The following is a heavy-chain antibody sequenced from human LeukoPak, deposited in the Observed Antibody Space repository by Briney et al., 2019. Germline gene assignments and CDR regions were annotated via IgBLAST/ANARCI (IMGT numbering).Heavy chain of an antibody. V-gene: IGHV3-21*01. Sequence: GGSLRLSCAASGFTLSSYSMNWVRQAPGKGLEWVSSISSSSYIYYADSVKGRFTISRDNAKNSLYLQMNSLRAEDTAVYYCARDCSSTSSCYYYYGMDVWGQGTTFTVSS. CDR3: ARDCSSTSSCYYYYGMDV. D-gene: IGHD2-2*01. CDR1: GFTLSSYS. CDR2: ISSSSYI. J-gene: IGHJ6*02.